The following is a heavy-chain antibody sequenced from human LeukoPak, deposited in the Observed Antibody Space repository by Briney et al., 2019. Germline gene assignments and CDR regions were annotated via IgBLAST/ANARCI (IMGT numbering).Heavy chain of an antibody. CDR3: ARDRRYYVSGGKDGFDI. Sequence: GASVKVSCKASGYHFASHTIHWVRQAPGQSLEWMGWINAGNGNTKYSQKFQGRVTTSRDTSASTAYMELSSLRSEDTAVFYCARDRRYYVSGGKDGFDIWGQGTMVTVSS. J-gene: IGHJ3*02. CDR2: INAGNGNT. D-gene: IGHD3-10*01. CDR1: GYHFASHT. V-gene: IGHV1-3*01.